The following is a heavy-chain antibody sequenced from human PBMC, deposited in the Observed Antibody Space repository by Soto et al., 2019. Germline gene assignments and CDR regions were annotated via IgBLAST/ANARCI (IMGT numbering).Heavy chain of an antibody. D-gene: IGHD3-22*01. CDR1: GFTFSSYG. J-gene: IGHJ6*02. V-gene: IGHV3-33*01. CDR3: ARDFMMVVVEGGMDV. CDR2: IWYDGSNK. Sequence: PGGSLRLSCAASGFTFSSYGMHWVRQAPGKGLEWVAVIWYDGSNKYYADSVKGRFTISRDNSKNTLYLQMNSLRAEDTAVYYCARDFMMVVVEGGMDVWGQGTTVTVSS.